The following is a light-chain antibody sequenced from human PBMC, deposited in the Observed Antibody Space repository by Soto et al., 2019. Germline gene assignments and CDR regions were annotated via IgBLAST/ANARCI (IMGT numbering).Light chain of an antibody. V-gene: IGKV3-11*01. CDR2: DAS. CDR1: QSVSTY. CDR3: QQRYNWPPLT. J-gene: IGKJ4*01. Sequence: EIVLTQSPATLSLSPGERATLSCRASQSVSTYSAWYQLRPGQAPRLLIYDASNRATGIPARFSGSGSGTDFTLTISSLEPEDFAVYYCQQRYNWPPLTFGGGTRVEIK.